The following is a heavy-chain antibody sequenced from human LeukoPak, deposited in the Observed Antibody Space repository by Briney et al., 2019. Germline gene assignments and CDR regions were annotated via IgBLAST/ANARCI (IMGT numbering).Heavy chain of an antibody. V-gene: IGHV3-21*01. CDR2: ISTSSSYI. Sequence: GGSLRLSCAASGFTFSSYSMNWVRQAPGKGLEWVSFISTSSSYIYYADSLKGRFTISRDNAKKSLYLQINSLRAEDTAVYYCARSGRGGAFDIWGQGTMVTVSS. CDR1: GFTFSSYS. J-gene: IGHJ3*02. CDR3: ARSGRGGAFDI. D-gene: IGHD1-26*01.